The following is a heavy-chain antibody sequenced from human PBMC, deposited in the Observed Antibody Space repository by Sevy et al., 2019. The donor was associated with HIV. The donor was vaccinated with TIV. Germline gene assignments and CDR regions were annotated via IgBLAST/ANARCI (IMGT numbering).Heavy chain of an antibody. CDR1: GGSISSGGYY. CDR3: ARGARTDLYSTSWYISSFDY. J-gene: IGHJ4*02. D-gene: IGHD6-13*01. V-gene: IGHV4-31*03. CDR2: IYYSGST. Sequence: SETLSLTCTVSGGSISSGGYYWSWIRQHPGKGLEWIGYIYYSGSTYYNPSLKSRVTISVDTSKNQFSLKLSYVTAADTAVYYCARGARTDLYSTSWYISSFDYWGQGTLVT.